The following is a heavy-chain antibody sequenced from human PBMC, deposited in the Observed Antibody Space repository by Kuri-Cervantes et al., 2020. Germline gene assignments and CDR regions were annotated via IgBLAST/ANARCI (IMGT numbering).Heavy chain of an antibody. CDR3: ARESYYYGSGNYFDY. CDR2: IYYSGST. D-gene: IGHD3-10*01. V-gene: IGHV4-30-4*08. J-gene: IGHJ4*02. Sequence: TLSLTCDVYGVSFSGYYWSWIRQPPGKGLEWIGFIYYSGSTYYNPSLKSRLTISVDTSKNQFSLRLSSVTAADMAVYYCARESYYYGSGNYFDYWGQVTLVTVSS. CDR1: GVSFSGYY.